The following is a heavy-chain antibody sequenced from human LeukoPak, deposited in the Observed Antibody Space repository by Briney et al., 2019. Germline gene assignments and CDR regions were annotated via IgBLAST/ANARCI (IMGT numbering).Heavy chain of an antibody. CDR2: INNDGSGK. J-gene: IGHJ4*02. Sequence: GGSLRLSCAASGFTFNRHWMHWVRQAPGKGLVWVSYINNDGSGKIYADSVKGRFTISRDNAKNTMNLQMNSRRAEATAVYYCSRGGFGSGPDYWGQGTLVTVSS. D-gene: IGHD3-10*01. CDR1: GFTFNRHW. V-gene: IGHV3-74*01. CDR3: SRGGFGSGPDY.